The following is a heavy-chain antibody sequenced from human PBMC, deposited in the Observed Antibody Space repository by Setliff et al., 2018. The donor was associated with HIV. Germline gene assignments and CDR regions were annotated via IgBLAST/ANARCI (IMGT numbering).Heavy chain of an antibody. Sequence: GGSLRLSCVASGFVFYSFDMNWVRQTPEKGLEWVSAISPGSNQYYADSVKGRLTISRDNSKNTLSLQMNSLRAEDTALYYCARIDVAVVGDDTFDVWGQGTMVTVSS. CDR2: ISPGSNQ. V-gene: IGHV3-NL1*01. CDR3: ARIDVAVVGDDTFDV. D-gene: IGHD6-19*01. J-gene: IGHJ3*01. CDR1: GFVFYSFD.